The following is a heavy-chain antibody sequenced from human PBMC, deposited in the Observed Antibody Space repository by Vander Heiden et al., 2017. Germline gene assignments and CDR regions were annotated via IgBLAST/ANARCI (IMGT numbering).Heavy chain of an antibody. J-gene: IGHJ6*02. CDR3: ARYDDILTGSTLFYYGMDV. V-gene: IGHV1-2*06. Sequence: QVQLVQSGAEVKKPGASVKVSCTASGYTFTGYYMHWVRQAPGQGLEWMGRINPNRGGTNYAQKFQGRVTMTRDTSISTAYMELSRLRSDDTAVYYCARYDDILTGSTLFYYGMDVWGQGTTVTVSS. CDR2: INPNRGGT. D-gene: IGHD3-9*01. CDR1: GYTFTGYY.